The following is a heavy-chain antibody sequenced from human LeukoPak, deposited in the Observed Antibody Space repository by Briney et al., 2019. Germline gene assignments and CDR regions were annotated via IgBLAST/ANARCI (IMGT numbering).Heavy chain of an antibody. CDR3: TRDGVYCSGGSCCFYYYYGMDV. D-gene: IGHD2-15*01. J-gene: IGHJ6*04. Sequence: GGSLRLSCTASGFTFGDYAMSWVRQAPGKGLEWVGFIRSKAYGGTTEYAASVKGRFTISRDDSKSIAYLQMNSLKTEDTAVYYCTRDGVYCSGGSCCFYYYYGMDVWGKGTTVTVSS. V-gene: IGHV3-49*04. CDR1: GFTFGDYA. CDR2: IRSKAYGGTT.